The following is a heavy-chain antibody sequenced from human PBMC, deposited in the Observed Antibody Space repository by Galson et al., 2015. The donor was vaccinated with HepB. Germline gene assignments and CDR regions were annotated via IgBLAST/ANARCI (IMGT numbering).Heavy chain of an antibody. CDR1: GFTFSSSG. Sequence: SLRLSCAASGFTFSSSGMHWVRQAPGKGLEWVAAISNDGNKKYYADSVKGRFTISRDNSKNTLYPQMNSLGAEDTAMYYCAGRYGSAWNLGYWGQGTLVIVSS. V-gene: IGHV3-30*03. CDR2: ISNDGNKK. CDR3: AGRYGSAWNLGY. D-gene: IGHD6-19*01. J-gene: IGHJ4*02.